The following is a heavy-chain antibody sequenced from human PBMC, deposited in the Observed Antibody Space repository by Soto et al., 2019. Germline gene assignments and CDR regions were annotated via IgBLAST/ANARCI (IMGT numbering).Heavy chain of an antibody. CDR3: ARIYGDYGYYYGMDV. D-gene: IGHD4-17*01. CDR1: GFTFSRYW. Sequence: EVQLVQSGGGLVQPGGSLRLSCADSGFTFSRYWMSWVRQAPGKGLEWVANIKQDGSEKYYVDSVKGRFTISRDNPKNSLYLQMNSLRAEDTAVYYCARIYGDYGYYYGMDVWGQGTTVTVSS. V-gene: IGHV3-7*01. J-gene: IGHJ6*02. CDR2: IKQDGSEK.